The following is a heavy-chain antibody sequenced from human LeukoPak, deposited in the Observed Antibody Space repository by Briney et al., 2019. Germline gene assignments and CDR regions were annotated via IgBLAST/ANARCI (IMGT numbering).Heavy chain of an antibody. V-gene: IGHV1-2*04. J-gene: IGHJ4*02. Sequence: AASVKVSCKVSGYTLTELSMHWVRQAPGQGLEWMGWINPNSGGTNYAQKFQGWVTMTRDTSISTAYMELSRLRSDDTAVYYCARRGIAVATLDYWGQGTLVTVSS. CDR1: GYTLTELS. D-gene: IGHD6-19*01. CDR3: ARRGIAVATLDY. CDR2: INPNSGGT.